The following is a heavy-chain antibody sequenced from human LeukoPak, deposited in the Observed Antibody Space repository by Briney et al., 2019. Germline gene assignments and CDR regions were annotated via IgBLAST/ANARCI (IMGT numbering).Heavy chain of an antibody. CDR3: ARGLDPMIVVSYRGGWFDP. J-gene: IGHJ5*02. CDR2: IYTSGST. D-gene: IGHD3-22*01. Sequence: PSETLSLTCTVSGGSISSYYWSWIRQPAGKGLEWIGRIYTSGSTNYNPSLKSRVTISVDTSKNQFSLKLSSVTAADTAVYYCARGLDPMIVVSYRGGWFDPWGQGTLVTVSS. CDR1: GGSISSYY. V-gene: IGHV4-4*07.